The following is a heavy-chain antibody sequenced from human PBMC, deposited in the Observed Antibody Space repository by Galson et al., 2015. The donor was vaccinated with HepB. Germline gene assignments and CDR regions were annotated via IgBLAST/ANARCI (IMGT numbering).Heavy chain of an antibody. J-gene: IGHJ3*02. D-gene: IGHD1-26*01. CDR1: GGTFSSYA. Sequence: SVKVSCKASGGTFSSYAISWVRQAPGQGLEWMGRIIPILGIANYAQKFQGRVTITADKSTSTAYMELSSLRSEDTAVYYCARVEGGSYSMAFDIWGQGTMVTVSS. CDR3: ARVEGGSYSMAFDI. V-gene: IGHV1-69*04. CDR2: IIPILGIA.